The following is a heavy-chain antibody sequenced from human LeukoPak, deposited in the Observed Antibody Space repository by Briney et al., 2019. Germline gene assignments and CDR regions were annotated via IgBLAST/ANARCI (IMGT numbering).Heavy chain of an antibody. Sequence: GGSLRLSCAGCGFTFSIHWMNWVRQAQGKGLEWVASIKEDGSEIHYVDSVSGRFTISRDNAKNSLHLQMSSLRAENTAVYYCARRGITISGVLVYHYSGLDVWGQGTTVTVSS. CDR3: ARRGITISGVLVYHYSGLDV. J-gene: IGHJ6*02. V-gene: IGHV3-7*01. CDR1: GFTFSIHW. D-gene: IGHD3-3*01. CDR2: IKEDGSEI.